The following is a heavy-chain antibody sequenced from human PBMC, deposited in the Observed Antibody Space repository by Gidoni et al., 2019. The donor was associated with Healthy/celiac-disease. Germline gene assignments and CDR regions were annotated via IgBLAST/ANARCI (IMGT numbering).Heavy chain of an antibody. D-gene: IGHD3-22*01. CDR2: ISSSSSYI. Sequence: EVQLVESGGGLVTPGGSLRLSCAAFGFTFSSYSMNWVRQASGKGLEWVSSISSSSSYIYYADSVKGRFTISRDNAKNSLYLQMNSLRAEDTAVYYCATDDSSGYFPDYWGQGTLVTVSS. CDR3: ATDDSSGYFPDY. CDR1: GFTFSSYS. J-gene: IGHJ4*02. V-gene: IGHV3-21*01.